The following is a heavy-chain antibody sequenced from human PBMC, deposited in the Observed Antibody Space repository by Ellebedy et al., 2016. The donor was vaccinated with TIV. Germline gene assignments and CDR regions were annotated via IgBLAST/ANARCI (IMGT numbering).Heavy chain of an antibody. D-gene: IGHD6-19*01. CDR3: AAGFTIAVAGSI. CDR1: GFTFTDSS. V-gene: IGHV1-58*01. CDR2: IVVGSGNT. J-gene: IGHJ3*02. Sequence: AASVKVSCKTSGFTFTDSSVQWVRQARGQRLEWIGWIVVGSGNTNYAQNFQERVTITRDMSTSTAYMELSSLRSEDTAVYYCAAGFTIAVAGSIWGQGTMVTVSS.